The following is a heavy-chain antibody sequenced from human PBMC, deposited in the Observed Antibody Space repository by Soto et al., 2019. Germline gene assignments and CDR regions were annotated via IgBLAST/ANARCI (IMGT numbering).Heavy chain of an antibody. CDR1: GFTFSSYS. Sequence: GGSLRLSCAASGFTFSSYSMNWVRQAPGKGLEWVSSISSSSSYIYYADSVKGRFTISRDNAKNSLYLQMNSLRAEDTAVYYCERVSRERGSDAFDIWGQGTMVTVSS. D-gene: IGHD1-1*01. CDR2: ISSSSSYI. J-gene: IGHJ3*02. V-gene: IGHV3-21*01. CDR3: ERVSRERGSDAFDI.